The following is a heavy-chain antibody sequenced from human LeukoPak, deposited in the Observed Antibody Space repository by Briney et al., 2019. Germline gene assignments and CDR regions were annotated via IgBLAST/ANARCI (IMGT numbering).Heavy chain of an antibody. V-gene: IGHV4-59*08. CDR3: ARQGSGWYNWFDP. CDR2: IYYSGST. CDR1: GGSISSYY. D-gene: IGHD6-19*01. J-gene: IGHJ5*02. Sequence: SETLSLTCTVSGGSISSYYWSWIRQPPGQGLEWIGYIYYSGSTNYNPSLKSRVTISVDASKNQFSLKLISVTAADSAVYYCARQGSGWYNWFDPWGQGTLVTVSS.